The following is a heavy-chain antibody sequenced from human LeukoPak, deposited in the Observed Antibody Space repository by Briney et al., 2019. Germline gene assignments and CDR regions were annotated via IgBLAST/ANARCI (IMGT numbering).Heavy chain of an antibody. CDR2: INHSGST. Sequence: SETLSLTCAVYGGSFRGYYWSWIRQPPGKGLEWIGEINHSGSTNYNPSLKSRVTISVDTSKNQFSLKLSSVTAADTAVYYCARMNTAMAMGYWGQGTLVTASS. CDR3: ARMNTAMAMGY. V-gene: IGHV4-34*01. CDR1: GGSFRGYY. J-gene: IGHJ4*02. D-gene: IGHD5-18*01.